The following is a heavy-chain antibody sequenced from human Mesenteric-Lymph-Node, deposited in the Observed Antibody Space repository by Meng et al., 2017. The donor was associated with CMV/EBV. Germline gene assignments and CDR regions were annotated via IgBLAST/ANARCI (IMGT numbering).Heavy chain of an antibody. CDR3: ARLYFHDSSGQDY. Sequence: TVSGGCISSSNGWSWVRQPPGKGLGWIGEIYHSGSTNYNASLKSRVTISVDKSKNQFSLKLSSVTAADTAVYYCARLYFHDSSGQDYWGQGTLVPSPQ. CDR2: IYHSGST. CDR1: GGCISSSNG. J-gene: IGHJ4*02. D-gene: IGHD3-22*01. V-gene: IGHV4-4*02.